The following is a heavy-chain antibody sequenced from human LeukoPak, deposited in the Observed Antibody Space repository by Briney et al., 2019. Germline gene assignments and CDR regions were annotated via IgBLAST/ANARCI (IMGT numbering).Heavy chain of an antibody. CDR1: GFTFSSYG. D-gene: IGHD3-22*01. V-gene: IGHV3-33*03. CDR2: IWYDGSNK. Sequence: PGGSLRLSCAASGFTFSSYGMHWVRQAPGKGLEWVAVIWYDGSNKYYADSVKGRFTISRDNSKNSLYLQMNSLRSEDTALYYCAKDGYYDSSGLGYRDYYYYGMDVWGQGATVTVSS. J-gene: IGHJ6*02. CDR3: AKDGYYDSSGLGYRDYYYYGMDV.